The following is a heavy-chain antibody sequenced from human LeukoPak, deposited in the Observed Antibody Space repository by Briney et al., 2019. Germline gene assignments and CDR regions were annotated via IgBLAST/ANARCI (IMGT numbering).Heavy chain of an antibody. CDR1: GYTFTSYD. J-gene: IGHJ4*02. Sequence: RASVKVSCKASGYTFTSYDINWVRQATGQGLEWMGWMNPNSGNTGYAQKFQGRVSMTRNTSISTAYMELCSLRSEDTAVYYCGRGRGNGRPENYFDYWGQGTLVTVSS. CDR2: MNPNSGNT. CDR3: GRGRGNGRPENYFDY. D-gene: IGHD2-8*01. V-gene: IGHV1-8*01.